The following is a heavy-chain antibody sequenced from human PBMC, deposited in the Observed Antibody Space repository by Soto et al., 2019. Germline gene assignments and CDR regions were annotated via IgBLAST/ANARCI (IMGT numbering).Heavy chain of an antibody. V-gene: IGHV3-30-3*01. CDR1: GFTFSSYA. D-gene: IGHD5-12*01. CDR3: ARDLLGGKYGYGLDY. J-gene: IGHJ4*02. Sequence: GSLRLSCAASGFTFSSYAMHWVRQAPGKGLEWVAVISYDGSNKYYADSVKGRFTISRDNSKNTLYLQMNSLRAEDTAVYYCARDLLGGKYGYGLDYWGQGTLVTVSS. CDR2: ISYDGSNK.